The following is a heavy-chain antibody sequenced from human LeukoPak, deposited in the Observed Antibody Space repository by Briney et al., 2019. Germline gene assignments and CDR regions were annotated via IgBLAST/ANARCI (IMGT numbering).Heavy chain of an antibody. V-gene: IGHV4-39*07. J-gene: IGHJ4*02. Sequence: SETLSLTCTVSGGSISSSSYYWGWIRQPPGKGLEWIGSTYYSGSAYHNPSLKGRVTISVDTSKNQFSLKLSSVTAADTAVYYCAARGGGKDAWGQGTLVTVSS. CDR2: TYYSGSA. CDR1: GGSISSSSYY. CDR3: AARGGGKDA. D-gene: IGHD4-23*01.